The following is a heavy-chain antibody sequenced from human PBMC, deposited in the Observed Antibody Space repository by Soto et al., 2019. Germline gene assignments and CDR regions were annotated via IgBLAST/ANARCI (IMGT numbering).Heavy chain of an antibody. Sequence: QVQLVQSGAEVKKPGASVKVSCETSGYTFTSYYMNWVRQAPGQGLQWMAIINPSDGGASYAQNLLGRVTLTIDTYTSTVYMELSGLRSEDTAVYYCARGQGENNWPTAFDIWGQGTMVTVSS. V-gene: IGHV1-46*04. CDR2: INPSDGGA. CDR3: ARGQGENNWPTAFDI. CDR1: GYTFTSYY. D-gene: IGHD1-1*01. J-gene: IGHJ3*02.